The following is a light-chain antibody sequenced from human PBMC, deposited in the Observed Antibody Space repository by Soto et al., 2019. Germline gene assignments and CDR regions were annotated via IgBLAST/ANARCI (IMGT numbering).Light chain of an antibody. CDR1: QSISSN. V-gene: IGKV3-20*01. CDR2: RAS. Sequence: EMVMTQSPATLSVSPGERATLSCRASQSISSNLAWYRQKPGQAPRVLIYRASIRATGISDRFSGRGSGTDFTLTISRLEPEDFAVYYCQHYGASPWTFGQGTKVDIK. CDR3: QHYGASPWT. J-gene: IGKJ1*01.